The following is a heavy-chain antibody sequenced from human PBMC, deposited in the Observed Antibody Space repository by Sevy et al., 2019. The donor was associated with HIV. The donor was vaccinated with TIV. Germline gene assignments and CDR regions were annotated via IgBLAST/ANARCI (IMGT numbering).Heavy chain of an antibody. CDR2: INPSGGGT. CDR1: GYTFTTYY. V-gene: IGHV1-46*03. Sequence: ASVKVSCKASGYTFTTYYMHWVRQAPGQGLEWMGIINPSGGGTSYAQKFQGRVTMTRDTSTSTVYLELSSLRSEDTAVYYCTKDVGATPNYYSGMDVWGQGTTVTVSS. CDR3: TKDVGATPNYYSGMDV. D-gene: IGHD2-15*01. J-gene: IGHJ6*02.